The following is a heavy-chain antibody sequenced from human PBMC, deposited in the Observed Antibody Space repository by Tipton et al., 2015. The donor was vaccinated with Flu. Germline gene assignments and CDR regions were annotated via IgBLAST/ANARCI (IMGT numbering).Heavy chain of an antibody. Sequence: TLSLTCIVSGDSINSHYWSWIRQAPGKGLEWIAYVHNSGSTNYNPSLKSRVTISADTSKNQFSLRLYSVTAADTALYYCARGDYGDYDHEADAFDIWGQGTLVSVSA. V-gene: IGHV4-59*11. CDR2: VHNSGST. D-gene: IGHD4-17*01. CDR1: GDSINSHY. CDR3: ARGDYGDYDHEADAFDI. J-gene: IGHJ3*02.